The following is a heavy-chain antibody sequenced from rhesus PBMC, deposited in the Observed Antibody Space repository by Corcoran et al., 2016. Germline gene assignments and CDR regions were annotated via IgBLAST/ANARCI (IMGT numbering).Heavy chain of an antibody. CDR1: GGSISSGYYY. V-gene: IGHV4-122*02. Sequence: QVQLQESGPGLVKPSETLSLTCAVSGGSISSGYYYWSWIRQPPGKGLEWIGYIPYSGSTSYNPSLKSLVPILRATSNNKFSLKLSSVTAADTAVYYCARGRGSSYVDYWGQGVLVTVSS. CDR2: IPYSGST. J-gene: IGHJ4*01. CDR3: ARGRGSSYVDY. D-gene: IGHD4-29*01.